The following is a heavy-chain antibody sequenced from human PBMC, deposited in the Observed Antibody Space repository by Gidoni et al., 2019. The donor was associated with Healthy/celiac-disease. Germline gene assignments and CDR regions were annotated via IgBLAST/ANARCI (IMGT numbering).Heavy chain of an antibody. D-gene: IGHD3-10*01. Sequence: QVQLVQSGAEVKKPGASVKVSCTASGYTFTHYYVHWVRQAPVQGLEWRGWVNPNSGGTNYAQQFRGLVTMTRYTSINTAYMELRSLKVDDTAVYCCARSTMFRGVITTSFDFWGQGSAVTVSS. CDR3: ARSTMFRGVITTSFDF. V-gene: IGHV1-2*04. CDR2: VNPNSGGT. CDR1: GYTFTHYY. J-gene: IGHJ4*02.